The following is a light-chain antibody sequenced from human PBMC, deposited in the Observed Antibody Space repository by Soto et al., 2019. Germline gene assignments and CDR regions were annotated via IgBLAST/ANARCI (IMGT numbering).Light chain of an antibody. J-gene: IGKJ4*01. V-gene: IGKV1-5*01. CDR3: QQYNSYSPPLT. Sequence: DIQMTQSPSTLSASVGDRVTITCRASQSISSWLAWYQQKPGKAPKLLIYDASSLESGVPSRFSGSGSGTAFTLTISSKQPDDFATYYCQQYNSYSPPLTFGGGTKVEIK. CDR1: QSISSW. CDR2: DAS.